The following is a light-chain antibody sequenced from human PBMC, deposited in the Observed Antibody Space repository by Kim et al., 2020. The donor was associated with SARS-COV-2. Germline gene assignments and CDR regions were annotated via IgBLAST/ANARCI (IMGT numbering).Light chain of an antibody. J-gene: IGLJ3*02. V-gene: IGLV2-23*02. CDR3: CSYAGSGTLL. Sequence: QSALTQPASESGSPGQSITISCTGTSSDIGSYYLVSWYQQHPGKAPKLIIYAVSKRPSGVSDRFSGSKSANTASLTISGLQTDEEADYYCCSYAGSGTLLFGGGPKVT. CDR2: AVS. CDR1: SSDIGSYYL.